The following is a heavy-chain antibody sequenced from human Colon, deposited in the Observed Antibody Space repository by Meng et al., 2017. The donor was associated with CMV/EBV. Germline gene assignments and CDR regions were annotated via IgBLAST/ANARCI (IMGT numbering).Heavy chain of an antibody. J-gene: IGHJ4*02. CDR3: ARDTDI. D-gene: IGHD4-11*01. V-gene: IGHV1-46*01. CDR2: MHYSSGNT. Sequence: ASVKVSCKSSEYTLTASYFHWVRQAPGQGLEWLGIMHYSSGNTAHTQKLQGRISMTRDTSTSTVYIELTSLRSDDTALYYCARDTDIWGQGTLVTVSS. CDR1: EYTLTASY.